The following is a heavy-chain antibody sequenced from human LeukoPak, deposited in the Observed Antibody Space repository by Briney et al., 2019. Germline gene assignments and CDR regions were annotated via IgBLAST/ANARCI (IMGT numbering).Heavy chain of an antibody. D-gene: IGHD1-26*01. CDR3: ASSGSYGGAFDY. CDR1: GGSISSGGYS. V-gene: IGHV4-30-2*01. CDR2: IDHSGST. J-gene: IGHJ4*02. Sequence: PSQTLSLTCAVPGGSISSGGYSRSWIRQPPGKGLEWIGYIDHSGSTYYSPSLKSRVTIPVDRSKNQFSLKLSSVTAADTAVYYCASSGSYGGAFDYWGQGTLVTVSS.